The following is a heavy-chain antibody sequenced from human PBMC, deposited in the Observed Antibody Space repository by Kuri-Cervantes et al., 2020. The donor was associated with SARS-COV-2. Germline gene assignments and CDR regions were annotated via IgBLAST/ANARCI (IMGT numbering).Heavy chain of an antibody. V-gene: IGHV3-74*01. J-gene: IGHJ2*01. D-gene: IGHD4-17*01. Sequence: GESLKISCAASGFTFSSYWMHWVRQAPGKGLVWVSRINSDGSSTSYADSVKGRFTISRDNSKNTLYLQMNSLRAEDTAVYYCAKICRRATVTTLDFDLWGRGTLVTVSS. CDR3: AKICRRATVTTLDFDL. CDR2: INSDGSST. CDR1: GFTFSSYW.